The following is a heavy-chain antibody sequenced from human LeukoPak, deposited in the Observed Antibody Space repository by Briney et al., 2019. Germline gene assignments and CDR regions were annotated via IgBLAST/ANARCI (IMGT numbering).Heavy chain of an antibody. CDR2: ISTGGGSA. CDR3: AKDRGGGSTWFDYFDS. D-gene: IGHD6-13*01. V-gene: IGHV3-23*01. CDR1: GFTFSNYA. J-gene: IGHJ4*02. Sequence: GGSLRLSCAASGFTFSNYALNWVRQAPGKGLEWVSTISTGGGSAYYADSVKGRFTISRDNSKNMLYLQMNSLRAEDTALYYCAKDRGGGSTWFDYFDSWGQGTLVTVSS.